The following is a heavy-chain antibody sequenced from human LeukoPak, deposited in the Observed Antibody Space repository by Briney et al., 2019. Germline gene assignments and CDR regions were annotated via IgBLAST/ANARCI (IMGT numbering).Heavy chain of an antibody. CDR2: IYYSGST. CDR3: ARLAVAGDFDY. J-gene: IGHJ4*02. V-gene: IGHV4-59*08. Sequence: SETLSLTCTVSGGSISSYYWSWIRQPPGKGLEWIGYIYYSGSTNYNPSLKSRVTISVDTSKNQFSLKLSSVTAADTAVYYCARLAVAGDFDYWGQGTLVTVSS. D-gene: IGHD6-19*01. CDR1: GGSISSYY.